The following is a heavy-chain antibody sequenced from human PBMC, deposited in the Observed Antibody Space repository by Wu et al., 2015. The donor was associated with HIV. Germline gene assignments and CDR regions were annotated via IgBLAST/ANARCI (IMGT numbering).Heavy chain of an antibody. CDR1: GYTFTSYD. J-gene: IGHJ6*02. CDR3: ARGFQEITMVRGVILDGVYYYYGMDV. V-gene: IGHV1-8*01. Sequence: QVQLVQSGAEVKKPGASVKVSCKASGYTFTSYDINWVRQATGQGLEWMGWMNPNSGNTGYAQKFQGRVTMTRNTSISTAYMELSSLRSEDTAVYYCARGFQEITMVRGVILDGVYYYYGMDVWDQGP. CDR2: MNPNSGNT. D-gene: IGHD3-10*01.